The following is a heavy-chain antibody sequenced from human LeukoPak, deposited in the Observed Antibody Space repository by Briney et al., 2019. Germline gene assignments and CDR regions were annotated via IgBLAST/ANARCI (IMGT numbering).Heavy chain of an antibody. Sequence: GGSLRLSCAASGFTFSSYWMSWVRQAPGKGLEWVANIKQAGSEKYYVDSVKGRFTISRDNAKNSLYLQMNSLRAEDTAVYYCASSGSYYGIDYWGQGTLVTVSS. J-gene: IGHJ4*02. CDR2: IKQAGSEK. V-gene: IGHV3-7*01. CDR3: ASSGSYYGIDY. CDR1: GFTFSSYW. D-gene: IGHD1-26*01.